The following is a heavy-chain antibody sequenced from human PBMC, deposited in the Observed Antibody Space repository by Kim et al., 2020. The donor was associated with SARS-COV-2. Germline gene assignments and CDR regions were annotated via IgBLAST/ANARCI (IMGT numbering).Heavy chain of an antibody. V-gene: IGHV1-58*01. D-gene: IGHD3-3*01. J-gene: IGHJ4*02. Sequence: AQKFQERVTITRDMSTSTAYMELSSLRSEDTAVYYCAAVYDFWSGYYDDYWGQGTLVTVSS. CDR3: AAVYDFWSGYYDDY.